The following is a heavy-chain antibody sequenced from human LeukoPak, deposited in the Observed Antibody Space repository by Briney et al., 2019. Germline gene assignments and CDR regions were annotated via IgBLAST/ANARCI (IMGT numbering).Heavy chain of an antibody. J-gene: IGHJ4*02. D-gene: IGHD3-10*01. CDR2: IYYRGST. V-gene: IGHV4-59*01. Sequence: PSETLSLTCTVSGGSISSYYWSWIRQPPGKGLEWIGYIYYRGSTNYNPSLKGRVTISVDTSKNQFSLKLSSVTAADTAVYYCARSGLWFGELMGYWGQGTLVTVSS. CDR3: ARSGLWFGELMGY. CDR1: GGSISSYY.